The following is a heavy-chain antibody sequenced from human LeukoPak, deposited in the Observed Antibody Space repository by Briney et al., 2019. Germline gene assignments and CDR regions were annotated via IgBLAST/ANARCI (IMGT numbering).Heavy chain of an antibody. V-gene: IGHV4-59*08. Sequence: SETLSLTCTVSGGSITSYYWSWIRHPPGRGLERIGYIYYSGSTNYNPSLKSRVTVSVDTSKSQFSLRLTSVTAADTAVYYCARHADYGGYLDYWGQGTLVTVSS. CDR2: IYYSGST. CDR1: GGSITSYY. CDR3: ARHADYGGYLDY. J-gene: IGHJ4*02. D-gene: IGHD4-23*01.